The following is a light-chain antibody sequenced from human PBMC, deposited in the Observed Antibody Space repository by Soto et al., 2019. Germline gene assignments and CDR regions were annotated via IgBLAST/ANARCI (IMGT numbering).Light chain of an antibody. CDR3: QQYKNLPPLT. Sequence: EIVMTQSPATLSVSPGETATLSCRASQSVSYNLAWYQQKPGQGPRLVIYGAFSRATGIPARFSGSGSGTEFTLTIRSLQSEDFAVYFCQQYKNLPPLTFGGGTKVEIK. CDR1: QSVSYN. J-gene: IGKJ4*01. CDR2: GAF. V-gene: IGKV3-15*01.